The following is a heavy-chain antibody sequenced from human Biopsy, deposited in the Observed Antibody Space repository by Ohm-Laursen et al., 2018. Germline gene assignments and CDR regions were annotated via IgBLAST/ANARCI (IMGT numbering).Heavy chain of an antibody. CDR1: GFTFNTYA. D-gene: IGHD6-19*01. CDR3: AKDRRAVAGYDAFDI. J-gene: IGHJ3*02. V-gene: IGHV3-23*01. CDR2: ISVSGSST. Sequence: SLRLSCAASGFTFNTYAMTWVRQAPGKGLEWVSGISVSGSSTFQADSVKDRFTISRDNAKNSLYLQMNSLRAEDTALYYCAKDRRAVAGYDAFDIWGQGTMVTVSS.